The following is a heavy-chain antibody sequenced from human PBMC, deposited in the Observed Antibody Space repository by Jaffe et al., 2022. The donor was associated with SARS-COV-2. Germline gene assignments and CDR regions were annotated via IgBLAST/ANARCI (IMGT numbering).Heavy chain of an antibody. J-gene: IGHJ3*02. V-gene: IGHV3-15*01. CDR2: IKSKTDGGTT. CDR3: HSSGSMRLDAFDI. CDR1: GFTFSNAW. D-gene: IGHD3-22*01. Sequence: EVQLVESGGGLVKPGGSLRLSCAASGFTFSNAWMSWVRQAPGKGLEWVGRIKSKTDGGTTDYAAPVKGRFTISRDDSKNTLYLQMNSLKTEDTAVYYCHSSGSMRLDAFDIWGQGTMVTVSS.